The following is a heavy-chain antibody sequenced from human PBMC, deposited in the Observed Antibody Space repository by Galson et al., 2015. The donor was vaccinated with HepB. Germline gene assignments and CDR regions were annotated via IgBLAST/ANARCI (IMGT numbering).Heavy chain of an antibody. CDR2: ISYDGSNK. V-gene: IGHV3-30*18. CDR3: AKDNRGIAAAGKVPNWFDP. CDR1: GFTFSSYG. J-gene: IGHJ5*02. Sequence: SLRLSCAASGFTFSSYGMHWVRQAPGKGLEWVAVISYDGSNKYYADSVKGRFTISRDNSKNTLYLQMNSLRAEDTAVYYCAKDNRGIAAAGKVPNWFDPWGQGTLVTVSS. D-gene: IGHD6-13*01.